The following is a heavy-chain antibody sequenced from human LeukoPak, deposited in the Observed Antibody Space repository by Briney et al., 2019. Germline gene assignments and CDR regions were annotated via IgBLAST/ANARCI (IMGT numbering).Heavy chain of an antibody. CDR1: GFTFSSYW. V-gene: IGHV3-7*01. Sequence: GGSLRLSCAASGFTFSSYWMSWVRQAPGKGLEWVANIKQDGSEKYYVDSVKGRFTISRDNAKNSLYLQMNSLRAEDTAVYYCASGGELGYDAFDIWGQGTMVTVSS. CDR3: ASGGELGYDAFDI. CDR2: IKQDGSEK. J-gene: IGHJ3*02. D-gene: IGHD1-26*01.